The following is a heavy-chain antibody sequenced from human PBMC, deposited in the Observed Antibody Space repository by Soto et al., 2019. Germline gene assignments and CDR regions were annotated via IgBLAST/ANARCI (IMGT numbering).Heavy chain of an antibody. V-gene: IGHV1-18*01. Sequence: ASVKVSCKASGYTFTRSGISWVRQAPGQGLEWMGWISVKNGYTNYAQKLQGRVSMTTDTSTSTAYMELRSLRSDDTAMYYCARDRYYYDSSGYPFFDNWGQGTLVTVSS. D-gene: IGHD3-22*01. J-gene: IGHJ4*02. CDR2: ISVKNGYT. CDR1: GYTFTRSG. CDR3: ARDRYYYDSSGYPFFDN.